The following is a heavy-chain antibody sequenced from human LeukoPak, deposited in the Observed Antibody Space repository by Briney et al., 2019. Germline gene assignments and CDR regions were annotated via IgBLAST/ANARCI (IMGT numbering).Heavy chain of an antibody. V-gene: IGHV4-30-2*01. D-gene: IGHD2-15*01. J-gene: IGHJ4*02. CDR1: GGSISSGDDY. CDR2: IYHSGST. Sequence: SETLSLTCTVSGGSISSGDDYWSWIRQPPGKGLEWIGYIYHSGSTYYNPSLKSRVTISVDRSKNQFSLKLSSVTAADTAVYYCARAERGPLSCSGGSCYSYYFDYWGQGTLVTVSS. CDR3: ARAERGPLSCSGGSCYSYYFDY.